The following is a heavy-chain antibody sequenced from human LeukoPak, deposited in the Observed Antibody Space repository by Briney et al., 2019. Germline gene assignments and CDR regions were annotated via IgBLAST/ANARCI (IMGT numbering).Heavy chain of an antibody. D-gene: IGHD2-2*01. Sequence: SVKVSCKASGYTFTSYGISWVRQAPGQGLEWMGGIIPIFGTANYAQKFQGRVTITADESTSTAYMELSSLRSEDTAVYYCARVGNCSSTSCRGDYYYYYMDVWGKGTTVTVSS. CDR1: GYTFTSYG. CDR3: ARVGNCSSTSCRGDYYYYYMDV. J-gene: IGHJ6*03. V-gene: IGHV1-69*13. CDR2: IIPIFGTA.